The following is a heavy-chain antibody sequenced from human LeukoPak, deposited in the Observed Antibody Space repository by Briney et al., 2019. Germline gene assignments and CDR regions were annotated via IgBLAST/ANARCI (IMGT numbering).Heavy chain of an antibody. CDR2: INHSGST. CDR1: SESFSGYY. V-gene: IGHV4-34*01. D-gene: IGHD5-12*01. Sequence: SETLSLTCAVYSESFSGYYWSWIRQPPGKGLEWIGEINHSGSTNYNPSLKSRVTISVDTSKNQFSLKLSSVTAADTAVYYCAREAATISYWGQGTLVTVSS. J-gene: IGHJ4*02. CDR3: AREAATISY.